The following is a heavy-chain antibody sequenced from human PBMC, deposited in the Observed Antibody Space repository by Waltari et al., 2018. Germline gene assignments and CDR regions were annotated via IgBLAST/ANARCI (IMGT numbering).Heavy chain of an antibody. D-gene: IGHD3-22*01. Sequence: EVQLVQSGAEVKKPGATVKISCKASGYTFTDSSMHWVQQAPGKGLEWMGRVDPEDGETIYAEKFQGRVTITADTSTDTAYMELSSLRSEDTAVYYCATVYYDSSGYPDYWGQGTLVTVSS. V-gene: IGHV1-69-2*01. CDR2: VDPEDGET. CDR1: GYTFTDSS. J-gene: IGHJ4*02. CDR3: ATVYYDSSGYPDY.